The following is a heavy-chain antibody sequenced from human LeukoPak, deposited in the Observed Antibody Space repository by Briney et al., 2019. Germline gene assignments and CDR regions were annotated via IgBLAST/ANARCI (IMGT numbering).Heavy chain of an antibody. CDR1: GFTFGSYS. CDR3: AKVMPLYQLQWGLYDY. CDR2: IGHTGSIT. J-gene: IGHJ4*02. D-gene: IGHD2-2*01. Sequence: GGSLRLSCAGSGFTFGSYSMNWVRHAPGKGLEWVSYIGHTGSITDYADSVKGRFTISRDNSKNTLYLQMNSLRAEDTAVYYCAKVMPLYQLQWGLYDYWGQGTLVTVSS. V-gene: IGHV3-23*01.